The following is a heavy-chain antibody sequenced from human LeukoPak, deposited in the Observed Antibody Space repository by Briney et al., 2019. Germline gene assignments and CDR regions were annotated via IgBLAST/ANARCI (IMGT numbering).Heavy chain of an antibody. Sequence: ASVNVSCKASGYTFTSYYMHWVRQAPGHRLEWRVIINPSGGSTSYAQKFQGRGTMTRDTSTSTVYMELSSLRSEDTAVYYCASYSGSYLWGDGRLVTVSS. D-gene: IGHD1-26*01. CDR3: ASYSGSYL. CDR2: INPSGGST. J-gene: IGHJ5*02. CDR1: GYTFTSYY. V-gene: IGHV1-46*01.